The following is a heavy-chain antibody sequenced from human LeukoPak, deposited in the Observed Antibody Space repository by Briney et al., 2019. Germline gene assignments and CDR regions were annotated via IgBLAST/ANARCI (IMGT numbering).Heavy chain of an antibody. CDR2: IYYSGST. CDR3: ARDQYYDSRGAFDI. Sequence: PSETLSLTCAVYGGSLSSYYWSWIRQPPGKGLEWIGYIYYSGSTNYNPSLKSRVTISVDTSKNQFSLKLSSVTAADTAVYYCARDQYYDSRGAFDIRGQGTMVTVSS. CDR1: GGSLSSYY. J-gene: IGHJ3*02. D-gene: IGHD3-22*01. V-gene: IGHV4-59*12.